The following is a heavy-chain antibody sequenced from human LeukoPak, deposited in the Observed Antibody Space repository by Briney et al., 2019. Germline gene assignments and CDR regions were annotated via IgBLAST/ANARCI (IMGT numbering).Heavy chain of an antibody. CDR2: IYPSGGST. J-gene: IGHJ1*01. CDR1: GYTFTGYY. Sequence: ASVKLSCKASGYTFTGYYMHWVRQAPGQGLEWLGIIYPSGGSTAYAQKFQGRVTMTRDTSTSTVYMELSSLRSEDTAVYYCAKDSGSGSFAEYFQNWGQGTLVSVSS. CDR3: AKDSGSGSFAEYFQN. D-gene: IGHD1-26*01. V-gene: IGHV1-46*01.